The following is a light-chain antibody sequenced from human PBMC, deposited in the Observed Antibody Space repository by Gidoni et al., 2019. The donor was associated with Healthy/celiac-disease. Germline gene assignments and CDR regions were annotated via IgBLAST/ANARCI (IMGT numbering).Light chain of an antibody. CDR2: GAS. V-gene: IGKV3-15*01. CDR1: QSVSSN. Sequence: ELVMPQSPATLSVSPGERATLSRRASQSVSSNLAWYQQKPGQAPRLRIYGASTRATGIPARFSGSGSGTEFTLTISSLQSEDFAVYYCQQYNNWPPLTFGGGTKVEIK. CDR3: QQYNNWPPLT. J-gene: IGKJ4*01.